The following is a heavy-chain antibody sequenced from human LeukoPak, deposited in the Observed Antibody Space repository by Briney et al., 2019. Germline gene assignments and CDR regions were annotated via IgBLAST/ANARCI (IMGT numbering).Heavy chain of an antibody. Sequence: SVKVSCKASGGTFSSYAISWLRQAPGQGPEWMGGIIPIFGTANYAQKFQGRVTITADESTSTAYMELSSLRSEDTAVYYCARERNYYDSSGYYPMGGSAFDIWGQGTMVTVSS. CDR2: IIPIFGTA. CDR3: ARERNYYDSSGYYPMGGSAFDI. V-gene: IGHV1-69*13. CDR1: GGTFSSYA. J-gene: IGHJ3*02. D-gene: IGHD3-22*01.